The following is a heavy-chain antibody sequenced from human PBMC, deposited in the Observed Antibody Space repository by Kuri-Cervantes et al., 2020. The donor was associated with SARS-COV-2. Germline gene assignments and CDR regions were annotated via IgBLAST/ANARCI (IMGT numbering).Heavy chain of an antibody. CDR3: AKGRGFDY. CDR2: ISGSGGST. CDR1: GFTFSSYA. D-gene: IGHD3-10*01. Sequence: GESLKISCAASGFTFSSYAMSWVRQAPGKGLEWVSAISGSGGSTYYADSVKGRFTISRDNSKNTLYLQMSSLRAEDTAVYYCAKGRGFDYWGQGTLVTVSS. J-gene: IGHJ4*02. V-gene: IGHV3-23*01.